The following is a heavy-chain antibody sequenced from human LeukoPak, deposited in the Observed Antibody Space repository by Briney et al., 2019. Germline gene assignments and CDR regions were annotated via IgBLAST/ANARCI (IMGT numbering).Heavy chain of an antibody. CDR2: ISYDGSNK. Sequence: GGSLRLSCAASGFTFSSYAMHWVRQAPGKGLEWVAVISYDGSNKYYADSVKGRFTISRGNSKNTLYLQMNSLRAEDTAVYYCARPMGGFWSGYYNPPFDYWGQGTLVTVSS. CDR3: ARPMGGFWSGYYNPPFDY. CDR1: GFTFSSYA. D-gene: IGHD3-3*01. J-gene: IGHJ4*02. V-gene: IGHV3-30*04.